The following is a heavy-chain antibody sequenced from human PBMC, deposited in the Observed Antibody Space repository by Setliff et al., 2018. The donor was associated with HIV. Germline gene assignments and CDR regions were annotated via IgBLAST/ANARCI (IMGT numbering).Heavy chain of an antibody. D-gene: IGHD6-13*01. Sequence: ASVKVSCKPSGYSFTNHYIHWVRQAPGQGLEWMGVIHPSGGSTSYAQSFQDRVTMTRDTSTSTVYMELSRLRSDDTAVYYCARVPYLEQLTYYYYYGMDVWGQGTTVTVSS. CDR3: ARVPYLEQLTYYYYYGMDV. CDR2: IHPSGGST. CDR1: GYSFTNHY. J-gene: IGHJ6*02. V-gene: IGHV1-46*01.